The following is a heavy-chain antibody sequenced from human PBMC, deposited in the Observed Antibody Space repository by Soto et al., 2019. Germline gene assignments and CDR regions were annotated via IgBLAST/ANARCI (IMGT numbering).Heavy chain of an antibody. J-gene: IGHJ4*02. Sequence: TLSLTCSVSGGSISSGGFSWSWILQPPGKGLEWIGYIYYGGSTYYNPSLKSRVTMSVDRSKNQFSLELGSVTAADTAVYYCARYSFGFAYWGRGTPVTVSS. CDR1: GGSISSGGFS. V-gene: IGHV4-30-2*01. CDR3: ARYSFGFAY. CDR2: IYYGGST. D-gene: IGHD5-18*01.